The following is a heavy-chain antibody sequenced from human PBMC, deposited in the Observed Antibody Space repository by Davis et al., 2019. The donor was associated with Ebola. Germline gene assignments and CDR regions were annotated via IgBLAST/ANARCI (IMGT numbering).Heavy chain of an antibody. D-gene: IGHD3-22*01. V-gene: IGHV3-64D*08. CDR2: VTRDGTNT. J-gene: IGHJ5*02. Sequence: GGSLRLSCLASGFSFSIYAMHWVRQAPGKGLQYLAGVTRDGTNTYHADSVKGRFTVSRDNSKSTLYLQMNSLRTDDTAVYYCVKDIYYFNGNNYYYDFAPWGQGTLVSVSS. CDR1: GFSFSIYA. CDR3: VKDIYYFNGNNYYYDFAP.